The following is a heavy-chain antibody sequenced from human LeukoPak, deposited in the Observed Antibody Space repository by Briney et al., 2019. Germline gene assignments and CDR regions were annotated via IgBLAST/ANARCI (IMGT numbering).Heavy chain of an antibody. J-gene: IGHJ4*02. CDR3: ARGYDISDY. CDR1: GFTFSSYS. D-gene: IGHD3-9*01. CDR2: ISSSSSTI. Sequence: PGGSLRLSCAASGFTFSSYSMNWVRQAPGKGLVWLSYISSSSSTIYYADSVKGRFTISRDNAKNSLYLQMNSLRAEDTAMYYCARGYDISDYWGQGTVVTVSS. V-gene: IGHV3-48*04.